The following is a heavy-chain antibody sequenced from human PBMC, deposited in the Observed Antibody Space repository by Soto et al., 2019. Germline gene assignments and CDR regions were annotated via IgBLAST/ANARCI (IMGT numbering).Heavy chain of an antibody. J-gene: IGHJ6*02. CDR1: GFTFDDYA. D-gene: IGHD2-15*01. CDR2: ISWNSGSI. Sequence: GGSLRLSCAASGFTFDDYAMHWVRQAPGKGLEWVSGISWNSGSIGYADSVKGRFTISRDNAKNSLYLQMNSLRAEDTALYYCAKDGGKSYYYYYYAMDVWGQGTPVIVSS. V-gene: IGHV3-9*01. CDR3: AKDGGKSYYYYYYAMDV.